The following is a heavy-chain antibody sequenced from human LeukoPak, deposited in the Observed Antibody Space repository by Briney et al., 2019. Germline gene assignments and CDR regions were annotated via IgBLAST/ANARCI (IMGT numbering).Heavy chain of an antibody. J-gene: IGHJ1*01. V-gene: IGHV3-48*03. CDR3: ARDEGYFQH. CDR2: ISTSGNTR. CDR1: GFTFSSYE. Sequence: GGSLRLSCAASGFTFSSYEMNWVRQAPGKGLEWVSYISTSGNTRYYADSVKGRFTISRDNAKNSLYLQMNSLRAEDTAVYYCARDEGYFQHWGQGTLVTVSS.